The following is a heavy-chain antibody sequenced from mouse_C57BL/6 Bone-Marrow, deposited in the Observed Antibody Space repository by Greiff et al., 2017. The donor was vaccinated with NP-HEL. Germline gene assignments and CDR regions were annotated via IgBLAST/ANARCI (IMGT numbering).Heavy chain of an antibody. V-gene: IGHV5-15*01. J-gene: IGHJ4*01. CDR2: ISNLAYSI. CDR1: GFTFSDYG. CDR3: ARRGGDGYAMDY. D-gene: IGHD2-3*01. Sequence: EVQRVESGGGLVQPGGSLKLSCAASGFTFSDYGMAWVRQAPRKGPEWVAFISNLAYSIYYADTVTGRFTLSRENAKNTLYLEMSSLRSEDTAMYYCARRGGDGYAMDYWGQGTSVTVSS.